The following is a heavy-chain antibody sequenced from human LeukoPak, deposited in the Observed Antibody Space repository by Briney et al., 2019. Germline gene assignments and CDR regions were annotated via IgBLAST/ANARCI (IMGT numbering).Heavy chain of an antibody. CDR1: GFTFSSYS. J-gene: IGHJ6*02. Sequence: GGPLRLSCAASGFTFSSYSMNWVRQAPGKGLEWVSSISSSSSYIYYADSVKGRFTISRDNAKNSLYLQMNSLRAEDTAVYYCARDGDYAPYYYGMDVWGQGTTVTVSS. D-gene: IGHD2-2*01. CDR3: ARDGDYAPYYYGMDV. V-gene: IGHV3-21*01. CDR2: ISSSSSYI.